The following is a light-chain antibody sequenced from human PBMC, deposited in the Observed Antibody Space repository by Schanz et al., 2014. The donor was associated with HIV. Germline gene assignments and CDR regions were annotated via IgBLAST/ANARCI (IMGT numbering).Light chain of an antibody. CDR1: SSDVGGYNH. CDR2: DVT. J-gene: IGLJ2*01. Sequence: QSALTQPASASGSPGQSVTISCTGTSSDVGGYNHVSWYQQHPGQAPKLLIYDVTYRPSGISNRFSGSKSGYTASLTISGLQADDEADYYCSSYTTSSTLVFGGGTKLTVL. V-gene: IGLV2-14*03. CDR3: SSYTTSSTLV.